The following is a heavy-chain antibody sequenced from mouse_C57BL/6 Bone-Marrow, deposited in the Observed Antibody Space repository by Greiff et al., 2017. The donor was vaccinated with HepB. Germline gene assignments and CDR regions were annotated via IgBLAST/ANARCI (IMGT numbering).Heavy chain of an antibody. D-gene: IGHD2-4*01. V-gene: IGHV1-85*01. CDR1: GYTFRGYD. Sequence: QVQLQQSGAELVKPGASVKLSCTASGYTFRGYDINWVKQRPGQGLEWIGWICPRDGSTKYDEKFKGKATLTVDKSTSTAFMELHSLTSEDSAVYYCARYYYDYYFGYWGQGTTLPVSS. CDR3: ARYYYDYYFGY. CDR2: ICPRDGST. J-gene: IGHJ2*01.